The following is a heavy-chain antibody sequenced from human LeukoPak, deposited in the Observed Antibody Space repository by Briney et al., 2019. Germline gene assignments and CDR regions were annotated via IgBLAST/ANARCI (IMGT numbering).Heavy chain of an antibody. D-gene: IGHD3-10*01. CDR3: ARGHRGDY. CDR1: GGSFSRYY. V-gene: IGHV4-34*01. J-gene: IGHJ4*02. Sequence: PSETLSLTCAVYGGSFSRYYWSWIRQPPGKGLEWIGEINHSGSTNYNPSLKSRVTISVDTSKNQFPQKLSSVTAADTAVYYCARGHRGDYWGQETLVTVSS. CDR2: INHSGST.